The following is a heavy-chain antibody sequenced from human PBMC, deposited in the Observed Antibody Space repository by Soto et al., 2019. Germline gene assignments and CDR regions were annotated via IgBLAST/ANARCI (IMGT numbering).Heavy chain of an antibody. CDR1: GGTFSSYA. D-gene: IGHD6-13*01. J-gene: IGHJ3*02. V-gene: IGHV1-69*13. CDR3: ASIAAAGTAGAFDI. CDR2: IIPIFGTA. Sequence: SVKVSCKASGGTFSSYAISWVRQAPGQGLEWMGGIIPIFGTANYAQKFQGRVTITADESTSTAYMELSSLRSEDTAVYYCASIAAAGTAGAFDIWGQGTMVTVSS.